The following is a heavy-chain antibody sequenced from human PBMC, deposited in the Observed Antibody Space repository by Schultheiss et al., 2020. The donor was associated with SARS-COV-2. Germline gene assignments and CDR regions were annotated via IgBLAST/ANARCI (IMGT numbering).Heavy chain of an antibody. CDR3: ARADPTAGTRSWGGMDV. D-gene: IGHD1-1*01. Sequence: SETLSLTCTVSGGSISSYYWSWIRQPAGKGLEWIGYIYTSGSTNYNPSLKSRVTISVDTSKNQFSLKLSSVTAADTAVYYCARADPTAGTRSWGGMDVWGQGTTVTVSS. CDR1: GGSISSYY. CDR2: IYTSGST. J-gene: IGHJ6*02. V-gene: IGHV4-4*07.